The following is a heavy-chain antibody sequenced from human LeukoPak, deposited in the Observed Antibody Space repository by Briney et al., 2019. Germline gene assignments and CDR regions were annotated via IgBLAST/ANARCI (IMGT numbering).Heavy chain of an antibody. Sequence: SETLSLTCIVSGGSIISYYWSWIRQPPGKGLEWIGYIYYSGSTNYNPSLKSRVTISVDTSKNQFSLKLSSVTAADTAVYYCARLPSGTSFDYWGQGTLVTVSS. V-gene: IGHV4-59*08. CDR3: ARLPSGTSFDY. J-gene: IGHJ4*02. D-gene: IGHD2-2*01. CDR2: IYYSGST. CDR1: GGSIISYY.